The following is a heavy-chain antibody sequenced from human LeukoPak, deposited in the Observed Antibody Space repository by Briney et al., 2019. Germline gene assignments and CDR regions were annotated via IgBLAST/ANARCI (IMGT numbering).Heavy chain of an antibody. CDR3: AKTGSSSWYYFDY. V-gene: IGHV3-23*01. CDR1: GFTFSSNA. D-gene: IGHD6-13*01. J-gene: IGHJ4*02. Sequence: GGSLRLSCAASGFTFSSNAMSWVRKAPGKGLEWFSAISGSGGSTYYADSVKGRFIISRDNSKNTLYLQMNSLRAEDTAVYYYAKTGSSSWYYFDYWGQGTLVTVSS. CDR2: ISGSGGST.